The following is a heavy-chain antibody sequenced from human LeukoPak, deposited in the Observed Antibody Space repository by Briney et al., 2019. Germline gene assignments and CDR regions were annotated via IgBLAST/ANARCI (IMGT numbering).Heavy chain of an antibody. CDR3: AKDNAAYYYDSSGYYPLAY. CDR1: GFTFSSYW. Sequence: QPGGSLRLSCAASGFTFSSYWMSWVRQAPGKGLEWVANIKQDGSNKYYADSVKGRFTISRDNSKNTLYLQMNSLRAEDTAVYYCAKDNAAYYYDSSGYYPLAYWGQGTLVTVSS. CDR2: IKQDGSNK. V-gene: IGHV3-7*01. D-gene: IGHD3-22*01. J-gene: IGHJ4*02.